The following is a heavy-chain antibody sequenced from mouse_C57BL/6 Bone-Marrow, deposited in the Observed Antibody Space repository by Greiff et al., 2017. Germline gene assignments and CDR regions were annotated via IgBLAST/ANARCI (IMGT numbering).Heavy chain of an antibody. CDR3: TRGVPYAMDY. V-gene: IGHV1-15*01. Sequence: LVESGAELVRPGASVTLSCKASGYTFTDYEMHWVKQTPVHGLEWIGAIDPETGGTAYNQKFKGKAILTADKSSSTAYMELRSLTSADSAVYYCTRGVPYAMDYWGQGTSVTVSA. J-gene: IGHJ4*01. CDR1: GYTFTDYE. CDR2: IDPETGGT.